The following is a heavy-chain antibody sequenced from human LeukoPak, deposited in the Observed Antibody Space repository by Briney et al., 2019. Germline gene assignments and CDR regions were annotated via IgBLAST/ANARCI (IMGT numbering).Heavy chain of an antibody. CDR1: GFTLSDYW. D-gene: IGHD3-9*01. V-gene: IGHV3-74*01. J-gene: IGHJ4*02. CDR3: TRGGLTGQMAAFDY. CDR2: INGDGRST. Sequence: GGSLRLSCAASGFTLSDYWMHWARQVPGEGPVWVSRINGDGRSTTYADSVKGRFTISRDNAKNTIFLQMTSLRDEDTAVYYCTRGGLTGQMAAFDYWGQGALVTVSS.